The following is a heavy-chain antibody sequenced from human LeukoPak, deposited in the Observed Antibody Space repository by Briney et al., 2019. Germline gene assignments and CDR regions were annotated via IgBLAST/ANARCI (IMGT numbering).Heavy chain of an antibody. Sequence: ASGKVSCTASGYTFTGYAMHWVRQAPGQRLEWMGWINAGNGNTKYSQKFQGRVTITRDTSASTAYMELSSLRSEDTAVYYCARDLGWDRSGYRDYWGQGTLVTVSS. CDR2: INAGNGNT. CDR1: GYTFTGYA. V-gene: IGHV1-3*01. CDR3: ARDLGWDRSGYRDY. J-gene: IGHJ4*02. D-gene: IGHD3-22*01.